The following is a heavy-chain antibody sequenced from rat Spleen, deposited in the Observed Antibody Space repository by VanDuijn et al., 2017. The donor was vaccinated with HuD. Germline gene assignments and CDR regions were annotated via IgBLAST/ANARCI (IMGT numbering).Heavy chain of an antibody. Sequence: EVQLVESGGGLVQPGRSLKLSCAASGFTFSNHDMAWVRQAPTKGLEWIASITHISGRTHYPDSVKGRFTISRDIAKSTLFLQMNSLKSEDTATYYCTRGGFYRYWGQGVMVTVSS. D-gene: IGHD1-3*01. V-gene: IGHV5-20*01. CDR2: ITHISGRT. J-gene: IGHJ2*01. CDR3: TRGGFYRY. CDR1: GFTFSNHD.